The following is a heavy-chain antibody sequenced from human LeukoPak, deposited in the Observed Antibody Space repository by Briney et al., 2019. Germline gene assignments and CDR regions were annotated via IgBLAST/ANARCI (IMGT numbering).Heavy chain of an antibody. CDR3: ARGPPWDYYYYYGMDV. CDR1: GYTFTSYD. D-gene: IGHD1-26*01. Sequence: ASVKVSCKASGYTFTSYDINWVRQATGQGLEWMGWMNTNSGNTGYAQKFQGRVTMTRNTSISTAYMELSSLRSEDTAVYYCARGPPWDYYYYYGMDVWGQGTTVTVSS. J-gene: IGHJ6*02. V-gene: IGHV1-8*01. CDR2: MNTNSGNT.